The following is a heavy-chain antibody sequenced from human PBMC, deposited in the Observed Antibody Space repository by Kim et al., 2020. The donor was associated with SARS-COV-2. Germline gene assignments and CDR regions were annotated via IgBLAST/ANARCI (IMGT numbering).Heavy chain of an antibody. D-gene: IGHD5-12*01. J-gene: IGHJ4*02. Sequence: GESLKISCQTSGYNFDNHWNGWVRQMPGKGLEWMGILTPGNSATLYSPSFQGHVTIPTDRSVSTAYLQWSSPKASDAAMYYCARRGDGYNWGQGTQVTVSS. CDR1: GYNFDNHW. CDR2: LTPGNSAT. CDR3: ARRGDGYN. V-gene: IGHV5-51*01.